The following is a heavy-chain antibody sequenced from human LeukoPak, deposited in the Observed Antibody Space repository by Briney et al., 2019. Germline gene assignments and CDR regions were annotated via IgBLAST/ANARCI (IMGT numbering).Heavy chain of an antibody. V-gene: IGHV3-30*02. J-gene: IGHJ4*02. Sequence: GGSLRLSCATSGFTFNNYGMHWVRQAPGKGLEWVAFIRYDGSNKYYEDSVKGRFTISRDNSKNTLYLQVNSLRPEDTAVYYCANPEAYYYGSGSYYNLGYWGQGTLVTVSS. CDR3: ANPEAYYYGSGSYYNLGY. CDR2: IRYDGSNK. D-gene: IGHD3-10*01. CDR1: GFTFNNYG.